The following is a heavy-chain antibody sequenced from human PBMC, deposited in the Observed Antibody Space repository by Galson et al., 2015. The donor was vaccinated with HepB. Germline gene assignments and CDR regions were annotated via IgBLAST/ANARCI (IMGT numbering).Heavy chain of an antibody. CDR2: INPSGAST. Sequence: SVKVSCKASGYTFTSYNMHWVRQAPGQGPEWMGMINPSGASTAYAQNFQGRVTMTRDTSTSTVYMELSRLRFEDTAVYYCARAGCSGGSCCSYEDYLDYWGQGTLVTVSS. CDR3: ARAGCSGGSCCSYEDYLDY. D-gene: IGHD2-15*01. V-gene: IGHV1-46*03. J-gene: IGHJ4*02. CDR1: GYTFTSYN.